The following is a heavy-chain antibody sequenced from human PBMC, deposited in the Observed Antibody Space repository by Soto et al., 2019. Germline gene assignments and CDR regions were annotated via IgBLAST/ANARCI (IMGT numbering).Heavy chain of an antibody. V-gene: IGHV1-69*13. CDR2: IIPIFGTA. CDR1: GYTFTGYY. Sequence: GASVKVSCKASGYTFTGYYMHWVRQAPGQGLEWMGGIIPIFGTANYAQKFQGRVTITADESTSTAYMELSSLRSEDTAVYYCARASYDSSGYIYPFDYWGQGTLVTVSS. D-gene: IGHD3-22*01. J-gene: IGHJ4*02. CDR3: ARASYDSSGYIYPFDY.